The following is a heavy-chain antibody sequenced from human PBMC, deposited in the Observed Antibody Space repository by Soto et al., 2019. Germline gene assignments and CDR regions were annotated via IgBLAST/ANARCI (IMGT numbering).Heavy chain of an antibody. CDR1: GGSISSGDYY. Sequence: SETLSLTCTVSGGSISSGDYYWSWIRQPPGKGLEWIGYIYYSGSTYYNPSLKSRVTISVDTSKNQFSLKLSSVTAADTAVYYCARARITMIVVTLWGQGTLVTVSS. D-gene: IGHD3-22*01. J-gene: IGHJ4*02. V-gene: IGHV4-30-4*01. CDR3: ARARITMIVVTL. CDR2: IYYSGST.